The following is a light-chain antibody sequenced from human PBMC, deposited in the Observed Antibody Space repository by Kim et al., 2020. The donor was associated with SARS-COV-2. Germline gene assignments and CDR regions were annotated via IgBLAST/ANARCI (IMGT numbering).Light chain of an antibody. CDR2: GAS. Sequence: ATLSGAPGERVTPSCRASQSVRSSLAWYPLKPGQAPRLLIYGASTRATGIPARCSGSGSGTEFTLTISSLQSEDFAVYYCQHSGTFGQGTKVDIK. V-gene: IGKV3-15*01. CDR3: QHSGT. J-gene: IGKJ1*01. CDR1: QSVRSS.